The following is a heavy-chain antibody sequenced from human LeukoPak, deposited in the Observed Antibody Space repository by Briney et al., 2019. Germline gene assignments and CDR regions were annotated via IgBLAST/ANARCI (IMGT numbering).Heavy chain of an antibody. D-gene: IGHD3-16*02. CDR2: IYYTGST. J-gene: IGHJ4*02. CDR3: AKDHMITFGGVIAKHHFDY. CDR1: GGSISSSSNC. Sequence: PSETLSLTCTVSGGSISSSSNCWGWIRQPPGKGPERFGRIYYTGSTYYNTSLKSRVTISVDTSKNQFSLKLSSVTAADTAVYYCAKDHMITFGGVIAKHHFDYWGQGTLVTVSS. V-gene: IGHV4-39*01.